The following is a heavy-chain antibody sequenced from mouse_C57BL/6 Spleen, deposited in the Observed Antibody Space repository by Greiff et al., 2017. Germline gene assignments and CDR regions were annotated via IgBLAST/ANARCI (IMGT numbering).Heavy chain of an antibody. D-gene: IGHD1-1*01. CDR1: GFTFSDYG. Sequence: EVHLVESGGGLVKPGGSLKLSCAASGFTFSDYGMHWVRQAPEKGLEWVAYISSGSSTIYYADTVKGRFTISRDNAKNTLFLQMTSLRSEDTAMYYCARDGIYYTRYFDVWGTGTTVTVSS. CDR2: ISSGSSTI. J-gene: IGHJ1*03. V-gene: IGHV5-17*01. CDR3: ARDGIYYTRYFDV.